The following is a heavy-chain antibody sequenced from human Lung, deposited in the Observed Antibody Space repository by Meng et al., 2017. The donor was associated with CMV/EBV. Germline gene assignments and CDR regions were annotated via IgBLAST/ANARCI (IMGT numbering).Heavy chain of an antibody. CDR3: AKYSAVGERLYYFDY. J-gene: IGHJ4*02. CDR2: IGATAGGT. D-gene: IGHD2-21*01. V-gene: IGHV3-23*01. Sequence: SFAASGLTFSSYGMSWVRQAPGKGLEWVSSIGATAGGTYYADSVKGRFTISRDNAKNTLYLQMNSLSAEDTAVYYCAKYSAVGERLYYFDYWGQGXLVTVSS. CDR1: GLTFSSYG.